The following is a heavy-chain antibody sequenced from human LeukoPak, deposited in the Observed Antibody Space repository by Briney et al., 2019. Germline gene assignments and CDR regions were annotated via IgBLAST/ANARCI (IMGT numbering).Heavy chain of an antibody. CDR3: VRDIGGFYRGYGDS. D-gene: IGHD5-12*01. Sequence: GGSLRLSCAASGFTFRNHGMYWVRQAPGKGLEWVAVIWYDGRNKYYGDSVKGRFTISRDNSKNSLYLQMDSLRVEDTAVYYCVRDIGGFYRGYGDSWGQGTLVTVSS. V-gene: IGHV3-33*01. CDR2: IWYDGRNK. CDR1: GFTFRNHG. J-gene: IGHJ4*02.